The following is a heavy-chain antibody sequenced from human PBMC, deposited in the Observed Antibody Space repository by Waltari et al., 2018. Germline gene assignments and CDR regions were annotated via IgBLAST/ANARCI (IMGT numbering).Heavy chain of an antibody. D-gene: IGHD3-10*01. Sequence: QVQLQESGPGLVKPSENLSLTCTVSGGSISSYYWSWIRQPPGKGLEWIGYIYYSGSTNYNPALKSRVTISVDTSKNQFSLKLSSVTAADTAVYYCARDSPTLWFGEASYYYYYYGMDVWGQGTTVTVSS. J-gene: IGHJ6*02. V-gene: IGHV4-59*01. CDR3: ARDSPTLWFGEASYYYYYYGMDV. CDR2: IYYSGST. CDR1: GGSISSYY.